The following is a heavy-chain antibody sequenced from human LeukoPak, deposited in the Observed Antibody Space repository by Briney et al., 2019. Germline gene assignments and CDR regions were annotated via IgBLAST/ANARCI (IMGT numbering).Heavy chain of an antibody. CDR2: MTWDGGST. D-gene: IGHD4-17*01. V-gene: IGHV3-43D*03. Sequence: PGGSLRLSCAASGFIFDDYAMHWVRHAPGKGLEWVSFMTWDGGSTYYADSVKGRFTISRDNSKNSLYLQMNSLRAEDTAFYYCAKDIVRDDYGDHVGVFDIWGQGTMLTVSS. CDR3: AKDIVRDDYGDHVGVFDI. CDR1: GFIFDDYA. J-gene: IGHJ3*02.